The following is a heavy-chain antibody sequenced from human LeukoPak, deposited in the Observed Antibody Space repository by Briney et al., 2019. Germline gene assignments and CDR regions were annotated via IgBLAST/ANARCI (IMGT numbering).Heavy chain of an antibody. J-gene: IGHJ4*01. V-gene: IGHV3-23*01. CDR3: XXXXXXXXXYXXDY. CDR2: ISGSGGKT. Sequence: FTXXXXGMSWVRQAPGXXLXWVSGISGSGGKTDXADSVKGRFTISRDNSKNXLYLQMNSLRAEDTAVYYCXXXXXXXXXYXXDYWGXGTLVTVSS. CDR1: FTXXXXG.